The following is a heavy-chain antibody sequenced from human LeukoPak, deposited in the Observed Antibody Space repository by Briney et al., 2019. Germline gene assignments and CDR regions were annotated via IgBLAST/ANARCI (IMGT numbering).Heavy chain of an antibody. Sequence: SSGTLSLTCTVSGGSISSSTYYWGWIRQPPGKGLEWVGSGYYSGGTYYNPSLKSRVTISVDTSNNYFSLKLSSVTAADTAVYYCARHGGNYYDSSGYFDVWGHGTTVTVSS. V-gene: IGHV4-39*01. D-gene: IGHD3-22*01. CDR1: GGSISSSTYY. J-gene: IGHJ6*02. CDR2: GYYSGGT. CDR3: ARHGGNYYDSSGYFDV.